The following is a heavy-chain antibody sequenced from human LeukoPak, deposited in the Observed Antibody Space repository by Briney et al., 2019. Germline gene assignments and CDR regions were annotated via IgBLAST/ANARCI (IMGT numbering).Heavy chain of an antibody. V-gene: IGHV1-2*06. J-gene: IGHJ4*02. CDR3: ASWDWNPNYYFDY. D-gene: IGHD1-1*01. CDR2: INPNSGGT. Sequence: GASVKVSCKASGYTFTTYPINWVRQAPGQGLEWMGRINPNSGGTNYAQKFQGRVTMTRDTSITTAYMELSSLRSDDTAVYYCASWDWNPNYYFDYWGQGTLVTVSS. CDR1: GYTFTTYP.